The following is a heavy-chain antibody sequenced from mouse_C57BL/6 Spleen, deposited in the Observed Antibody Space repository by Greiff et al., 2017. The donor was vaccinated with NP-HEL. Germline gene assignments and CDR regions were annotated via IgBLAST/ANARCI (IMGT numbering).Heavy chain of an antibody. CDR2: ISDGGSYT. D-gene: IGHD3-2*02. J-gene: IGHJ3*01. CDR1: GFTFSSYA. CDR3: ARGDSSGPAWFAY. V-gene: IGHV5-4*03. Sequence: EVKVVESGGGLVKPGGSLKLSCAASGFTFSSYAMSWVRQTPEKRLEWVATISDGGSYTYYPDNVKGRFPISRDNAKNTLYLQMRHLKSEDTAMYYCARGDSSGPAWFAYWGQGTLVTVSA.